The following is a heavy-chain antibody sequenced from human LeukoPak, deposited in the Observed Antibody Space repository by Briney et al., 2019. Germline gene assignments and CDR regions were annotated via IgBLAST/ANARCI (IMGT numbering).Heavy chain of an antibody. Sequence: PGGSLRLSCAASGFTFSTYEMNWVRQAPGKGLEWVSYISSSGTTIYYADSVKGRFTISRDNAKNSLYLQINSLRAEDTAVYYCARESGFRGDAFDIWGQGTMVTVSS. CDR3: ARESGFRGDAFDI. CDR1: GFTFSTYE. J-gene: IGHJ3*02. CDR2: ISSSGTTI. V-gene: IGHV3-48*03. D-gene: IGHD3-10*01.